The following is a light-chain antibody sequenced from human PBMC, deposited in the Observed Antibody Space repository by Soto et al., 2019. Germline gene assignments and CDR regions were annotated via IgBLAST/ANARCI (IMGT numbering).Light chain of an antibody. CDR1: SSDVGGYNY. CDR2: DVS. Sequence: QSALTQARSVSGSPGQSVTISCSGTSSDVGGYNYVSWYQQHPGKAPKLMIYDVSKRPSGVPDRFSGSKSGNTASLTISGHQAEDEADYYCCSYAGRYTYVFGSGTKLTVL. V-gene: IGLV2-11*01. J-gene: IGLJ1*01. CDR3: CSYAGRYTYV.